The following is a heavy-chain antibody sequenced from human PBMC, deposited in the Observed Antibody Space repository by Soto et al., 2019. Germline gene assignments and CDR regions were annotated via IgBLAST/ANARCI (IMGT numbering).Heavy chain of an antibody. Sequence: PGGSLRLSCAASGFTVYSNYMTWVRQAPGKGLEPVSVIYNGDNTYYADSVKGRFTISRDNSKNTVYFQMNSLRAEDTAVYYCARQTRIMISGVVTATLDVWGKGTRVTVSS. CDR1: GFTVYSNY. V-gene: IGHV3-66*04. J-gene: IGHJ6*04. CDR3: ARQTRIMISGVVTATLDV. D-gene: IGHD3-3*01. CDR2: IYNGDNT.